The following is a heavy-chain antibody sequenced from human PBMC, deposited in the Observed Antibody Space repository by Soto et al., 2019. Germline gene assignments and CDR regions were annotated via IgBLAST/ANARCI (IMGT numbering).Heavy chain of an antibody. CDR1: GGTFSSYT. V-gene: IGHV1-69*02. CDR2: IIPILGIA. CDR3: ASITHDSSGYYADY. J-gene: IGHJ4*02. Sequence: QVQLVQSGAEVKKPGSSVKVSCKASGGTFSSYTISWVRQAPGQGLEWMGRIIPILGIANYAQKFQGRVTITADKSTSTAYMELSRLRSEDTAVYYCASITHDSSGYYADYWGQGTLVTVSS. D-gene: IGHD3-22*01.